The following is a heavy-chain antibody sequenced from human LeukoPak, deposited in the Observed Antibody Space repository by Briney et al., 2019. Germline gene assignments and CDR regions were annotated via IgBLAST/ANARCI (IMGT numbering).Heavy chain of an antibody. D-gene: IGHD3-16*01. J-gene: IGHJ4*02. V-gene: IGHV1-46*01. Sequence: ASVKASCKASGYTFTSYYMHWVRQAPGQGLEWMGIINPSGGSTSYAQKFQGRVTMTRDTSTSTVYMELSSLRSEDTAVYYCATIGGGAPPFDYWGQGTLVTVSS. CDR2: INPSGGST. CDR3: ATIGGGAPPFDY. CDR1: GYTFTSYY.